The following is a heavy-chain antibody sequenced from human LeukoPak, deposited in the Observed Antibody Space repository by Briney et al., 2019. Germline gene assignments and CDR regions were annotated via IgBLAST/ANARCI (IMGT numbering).Heavy chain of an antibody. J-gene: IGHJ3*02. CDR2: IYYSGST. CDR3: ARELVPPGAFDI. Sequence: SETLSLTCTVSGGSISSYYWSWIRQPPGKGLEWIGYIYYSGSTYYNPSLKSRVTISVDTSKNQFSLKLSSVTAADTAVYYCARELVPPGAFDIWGQGTMVTVSS. V-gene: IGHV4-59*12. CDR1: GGSISSYY.